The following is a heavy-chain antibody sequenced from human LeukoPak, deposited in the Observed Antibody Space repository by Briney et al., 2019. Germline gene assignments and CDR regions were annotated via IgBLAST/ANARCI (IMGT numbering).Heavy chain of an antibody. J-gene: IGHJ4*02. D-gene: IGHD3-10*01. CDR2: IYSGGST. Sequence: GGSLRLSCAASGFTVSSNYMSWVRQAPGKGLEWVSVIYSGGSTYYADSVKGRFTISRDNSKNTLYLQMNSLRAEDTAVYYCARDSLYGSGSYYLTNWGQGTLVTVSS. CDR1: GFTVSSNY. CDR3: ARDSLYGSGSYYLTN. V-gene: IGHV3-53*01.